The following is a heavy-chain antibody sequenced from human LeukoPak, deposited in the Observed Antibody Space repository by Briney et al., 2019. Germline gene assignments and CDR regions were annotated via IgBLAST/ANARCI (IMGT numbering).Heavy chain of an antibody. V-gene: IGHV3-20*04. D-gene: IGHD6-19*01. J-gene: IGHJ4*02. CDR1: GFTFSSYG. Sequence: PGGSLRLSCAASGFTFSSYGMSWVRQAPGKGLEWVSGINWNGGSTGYTDSVKGRFTISRDTAKNSLYLQMNSLRAEDTALYYCARLSGPGSGWTTLDYWGQGTLVTVSS. CDR3: ARLSGPGSGWTTLDY. CDR2: INWNGGST.